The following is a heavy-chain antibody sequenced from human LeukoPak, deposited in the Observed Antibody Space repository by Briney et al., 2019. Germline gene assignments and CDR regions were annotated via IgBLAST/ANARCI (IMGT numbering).Heavy chain of an antibody. D-gene: IGHD6-13*01. Sequence: GGSLRLSCVASGFSFSIAWMGWVRQAPGKGLEWVGRFKSKSDGGTMDYAAPVKGRFTMSRDDSKNMLFLQMNSLKTEDTAVYYCTTDQAIAAVLLFGYWGQGTLVTVSP. J-gene: IGHJ4*02. CDR3: TTDQAIAAVLLFGY. CDR1: GFSFSIAW. V-gene: IGHV3-15*01. CDR2: FKSKSDGGTM.